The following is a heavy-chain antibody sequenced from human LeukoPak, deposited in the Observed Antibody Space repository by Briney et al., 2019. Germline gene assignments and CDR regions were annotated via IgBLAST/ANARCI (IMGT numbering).Heavy chain of an antibody. Sequence: EASVKVSCKASGYTFTAYYIHWVRQAPGQGLEWMGWINSNSGGTSSAQKFQGRVTMTRDTSISTAYMELSRLTSDDTAVYYCARDASGTHFDPWGQGTLVTVSS. D-gene: IGHD6-25*01. CDR1: GYTFTAYY. CDR3: ARDASGTHFDP. CDR2: INSNSGGT. V-gene: IGHV1-2*02. J-gene: IGHJ5*02.